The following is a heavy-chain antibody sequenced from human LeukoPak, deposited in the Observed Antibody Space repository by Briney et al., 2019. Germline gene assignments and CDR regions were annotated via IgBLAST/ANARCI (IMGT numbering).Heavy chain of an antibody. D-gene: IGHD5-12*01. CDR1: GFTFSSYS. CDR2: ISSSSNYI. J-gene: IGHJ4*02. V-gene: IGHV3-21*01. Sequence: PGGSLRLSCAASGFTFSSYSMNWVRQAPGKGLEWVSSISSSSNYIYYADSVRGRFTISRDNAKNSLYLQMNSLRAEDTAMYYCARAYSGYDDWWWGQGTLVTVSS. CDR3: ARAYSGYDDWW.